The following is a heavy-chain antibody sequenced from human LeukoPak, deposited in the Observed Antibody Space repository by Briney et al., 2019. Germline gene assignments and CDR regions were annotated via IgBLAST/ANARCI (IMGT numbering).Heavy chain of an antibody. CDR1: GYTFTGYY. V-gene: IGHV1-2*02. J-gene: IGHJ3*02. CDR2: INPNSGGT. D-gene: IGHD1-26*01. Sequence: ASVKVSCKASGYTFTGYYMHCVRQAPGQGLEWMGWINPNSGGTNYAQKFQGRVTMTRDTSISTAYMELSRLRSDDTAVYYCASGSGSYYSNDAFDIWGQGTMATVSS. CDR3: ASGSGSYYSNDAFDI.